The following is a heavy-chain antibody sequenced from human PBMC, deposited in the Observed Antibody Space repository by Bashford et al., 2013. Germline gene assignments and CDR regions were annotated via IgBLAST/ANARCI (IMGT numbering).Heavy chain of an antibody. Sequence: GESLKISCKGSGYSFTSYWIAWVRQMPGKGLEWMGFIYPGDSDTRYSPSFQGQVTISADKSISTAYLQWSSLKASDTAMYYCARPQSIAVPGDAFDIWGQGTMVTVSS. CDR3: ARPQSIAVPGDAFDI. D-gene: IGHD6-19*01. CDR1: GYSFTSYW. J-gene: IGHJ3*02. CDR2: IYPGDSDT. V-gene: IGHV5-51*01.